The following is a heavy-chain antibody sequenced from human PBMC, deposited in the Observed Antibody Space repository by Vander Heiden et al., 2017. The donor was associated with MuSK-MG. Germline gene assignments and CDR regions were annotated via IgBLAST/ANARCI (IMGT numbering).Heavy chain of an antibody. CDR2: MNPNNGNT. V-gene: IGHV1-8*01. CDR1: GYTFTSYE. CDR3: ARGHIDNDGYFKYDAFEI. D-gene: IGHD3-9*01. Sequence: QVQLVQSGAEVKKPGASVKVSCKASGYTFTSYEINWVRQATGQGLEWMGWMNPNNGNTGYAKKFQGRVIMARDTSISTAYRELSSLRSEETAVYYCARGHIDNDGYFKYDAFEIWGQGTMVTVFS. J-gene: IGHJ3*02.